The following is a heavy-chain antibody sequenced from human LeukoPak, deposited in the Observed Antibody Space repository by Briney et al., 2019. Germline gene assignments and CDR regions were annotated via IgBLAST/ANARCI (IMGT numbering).Heavy chain of an antibody. D-gene: IGHD6-19*01. CDR2: INPRSGGT. Sequence: ASVKVSCKASGYTFTDNYMHWVRQAPGQGLQWMGWINPRSGGTKYARKFQGRITMTRDTSINTAYLELSRLRSDDTAVYYCARDLIAVAGPPDYWGQGTLVTVSS. CDR1: GYTFTDNY. J-gene: IGHJ4*02. CDR3: ARDLIAVAGPPDY. V-gene: IGHV1-2*02.